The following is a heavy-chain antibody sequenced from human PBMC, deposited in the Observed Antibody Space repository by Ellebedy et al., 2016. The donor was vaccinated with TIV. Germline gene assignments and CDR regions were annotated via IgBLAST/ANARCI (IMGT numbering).Heavy chain of an antibody. Sequence: AASVKVSCKASGYTFTTHHIHWVRQAPGQGLEWMGLINTADGTKNSAPNFQGRLTLTRDTSTTTVYMELSSLRSEDTAVYFCTREPNYKVLPDPQYPFFDIWGRGTLVTVSA. CDR1: GYTFTTHH. CDR3: TREPNYKVLPDPQYPFFDI. V-gene: IGHV1-46*01. D-gene: IGHD3-10*01. J-gene: IGHJ4*02. CDR2: INTADGTK.